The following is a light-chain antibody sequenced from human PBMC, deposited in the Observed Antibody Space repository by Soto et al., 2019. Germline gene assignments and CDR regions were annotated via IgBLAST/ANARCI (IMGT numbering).Light chain of an antibody. Sequence: QSVLTQPPSVSEAPRQRVTISCSGSSSNIGKNAVNWYQQLPGEAPKLLIYYDDLLPSGVSGRFSGSRSGTSASLAISGLQSEDEGVYYCSAWDASLNGVLFGGGTQLTVL. J-gene: IGLJ3*02. CDR2: YDD. V-gene: IGLV1-36*01. CDR3: SAWDASLNGVL. CDR1: SSNIGKNA.